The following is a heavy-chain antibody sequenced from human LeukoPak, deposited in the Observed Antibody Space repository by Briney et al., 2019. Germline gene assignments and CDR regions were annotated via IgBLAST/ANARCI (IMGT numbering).Heavy chain of an antibody. V-gene: IGHV1-2*06. D-gene: IGHD5-18*01. J-gene: IGHJ4*02. Sequence: ASVKVSCTASEYTFTGYYMHWVRQAPGQGLEWMGRINPNSGGTNYAQKFQGRVTMTRDTSISTAYMELSRLRSDDTAVYYCARGYSYGGGWGFDYWGQGTLVTASS. CDR1: EYTFTGYY. CDR3: ARGYSYGGGWGFDY. CDR2: INPNSGGT.